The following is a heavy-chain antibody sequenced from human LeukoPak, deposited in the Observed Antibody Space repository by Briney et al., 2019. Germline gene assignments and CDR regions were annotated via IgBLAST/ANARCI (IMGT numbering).Heavy chain of an antibody. D-gene: IGHD2-15*01. CDR3: ARGSCSGDRCYYGMGV. CDR2: INWNGGST. J-gene: IGHJ6*02. Sequence: GGSLRLSCAASGFTFDDYGMSWVRQAPGQGLEWVSGINWNGGSTGHADSVKGRFTISRDNAKSFLYLQMNSLRAEDTALYYCARGSCSGDRCYYGMGVWGQGTTVTVSS. V-gene: IGHV3-20*04. CDR1: GFTFDDYG.